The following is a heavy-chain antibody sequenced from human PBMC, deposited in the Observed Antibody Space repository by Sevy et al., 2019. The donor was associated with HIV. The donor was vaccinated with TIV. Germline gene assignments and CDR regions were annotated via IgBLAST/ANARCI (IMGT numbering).Heavy chain of an antibody. J-gene: IGHJ2*01. CDR2: TYYRSKWYN. D-gene: IGHD6-13*01. V-gene: IGHV6-1*01. CDR3: ARSGVAAAGTGIYWYFDL. Sequence: QTLSLTCAISGDSVSSNSAAWNWIRQSPSRGLEWLGRTYYRSKWYNDYAVSVKSRITINPDTSKNQFSLQLNSVTPEDTAVYYCARSGVAAAGTGIYWYFDLWGRGTLVTVSS. CDR1: GDSVSSNSAA.